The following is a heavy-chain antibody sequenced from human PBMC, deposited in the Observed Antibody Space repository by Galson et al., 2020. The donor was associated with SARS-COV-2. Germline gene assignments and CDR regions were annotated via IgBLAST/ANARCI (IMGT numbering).Heavy chain of an antibody. CDR1: GFTFSSYA. Sequence: GESLKISCAASGFTFSSYAMSWVRQAPGKGLEWVSAISGSGGSTYYADSVKGRFTISRDNSKSTLYLQMNRLSAEDTAVYYCAKDYDGSGSYSDAFDIWGQGTMVTVSS. CDR3: AKDYDGSGSYSDAFDI. D-gene: IGHD3-10*01. CDR2: ISGSGGST. V-gene: IGHV3-23*01. J-gene: IGHJ3*02.